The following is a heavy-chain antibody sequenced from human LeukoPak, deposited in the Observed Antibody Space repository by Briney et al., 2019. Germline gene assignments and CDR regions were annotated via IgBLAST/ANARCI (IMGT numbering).Heavy chain of an antibody. CDR2: IKSKADGGAT. CDR1: GFTFNNAW. J-gene: IGHJ4*02. D-gene: IGHD3-9*01. V-gene: IGHV3-15*01. CDR3: AKGLRYFDWAVDY. Sequence: GGSLRLSCAASGFTFNNAWMSWVRQAPGKGLEWVGRIKSKADGGATLYGAPVKGRFTISRDDSKNTLYLQMNSLRAEDTAVYYCAKGLRYFDWAVDYWGQGTLVTVSS.